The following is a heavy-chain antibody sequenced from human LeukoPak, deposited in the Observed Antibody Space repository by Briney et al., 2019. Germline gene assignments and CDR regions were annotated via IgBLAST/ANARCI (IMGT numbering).Heavy chain of an antibody. Sequence: GGSLRLSCAASGFTFSDYYMSWVRQAPGKGLEWVSYISSSSSSYTNYADSVKGRFTISRDNAKNSLYLQLNTLRDEDTGVYYCAREANGIAVAGTFYYWGQGTLVTVSS. CDR1: GFTFSDYY. J-gene: IGHJ4*02. CDR3: AREANGIAVAGTFYY. V-gene: IGHV3-11*06. D-gene: IGHD6-19*01. CDR2: ISSSSSSYT.